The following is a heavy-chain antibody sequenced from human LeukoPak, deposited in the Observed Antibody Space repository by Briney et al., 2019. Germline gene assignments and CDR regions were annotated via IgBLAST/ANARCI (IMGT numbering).Heavy chain of an antibody. CDR3: AKDVDYYDSSFDFDY. V-gene: IGHV3-23*01. J-gene: IGHJ4*02. CDR2: ISGSGGST. CDR1: GFTFSSYA. D-gene: IGHD3-22*01. Sequence: EGFLRLSCAASGFTFSSYAMSWVRQAPGKGLEWVSAISGSGGSTYYADSVKGRFTISRDNSKNTLYLQMNSLRAEDTAVYYCAKDVDYYDSSFDFDYWGQGTLVTVSS.